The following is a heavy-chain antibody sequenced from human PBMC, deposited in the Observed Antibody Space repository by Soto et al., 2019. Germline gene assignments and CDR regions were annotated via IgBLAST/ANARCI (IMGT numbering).Heavy chain of an antibody. J-gene: IGHJ4*02. D-gene: IGHD2-15*01. Sequence: QLQLQESGPGLVKPSETLSLTCTVSGGSISSSSYYWGWIRQPPGKGLEWIGSIYYSGNTYYTPSLKSGVTIYVDRSKNQFSVRLSSVTAAEPAVYYCAREGGRYCTGGSCQVDYWGQGTLVTVSS. CDR3: AREGGRYCTGGSCQVDY. CDR1: GGSISSSSYY. V-gene: IGHV4-39*02. CDR2: IYYSGNT.